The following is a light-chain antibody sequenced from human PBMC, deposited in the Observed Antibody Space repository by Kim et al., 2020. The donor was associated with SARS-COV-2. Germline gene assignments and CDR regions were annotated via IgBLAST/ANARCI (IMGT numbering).Light chain of an antibody. CDR3: QSYDNSLGTSVV. J-gene: IGLJ2*01. Sequence: VTISCAGSSANIGAGYGVHWYQQVPGTAPKLLIFGNDNRPSGVPDRFSGSKSGTSAFLAITGLQAEDEADYYCQSYDNSLGTSVVFGGGTQLTVL. CDR1: SANIGAGYG. CDR2: GND. V-gene: IGLV1-40*01.